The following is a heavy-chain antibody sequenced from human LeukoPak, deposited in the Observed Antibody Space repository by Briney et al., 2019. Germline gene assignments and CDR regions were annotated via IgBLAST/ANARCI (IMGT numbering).Heavy chain of an antibody. Sequence: GASVKVSCKASGYTFTSYGISWVRQAPGQGLEWMGWISAYNGNTNYAQNLQGRVMMTTDTSTSTAYMELRSLRPDDTAVYYCARDGLSKGVAGTFDCWGQGTLVTVSS. J-gene: IGHJ4*02. CDR2: ISAYNGNT. D-gene: IGHD6-19*01. V-gene: IGHV1-18*01. CDR1: GYTFTSYG. CDR3: ARDGLSKGVAGTFDC.